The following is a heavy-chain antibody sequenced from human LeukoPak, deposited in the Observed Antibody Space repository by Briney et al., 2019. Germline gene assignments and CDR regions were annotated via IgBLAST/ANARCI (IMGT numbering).Heavy chain of an antibody. CDR3: APLQTGYCSGGSCYSRFNWFDP. V-gene: IGHV1-2*06. Sequence: EASVKVSCKASGYTFTGYYMHWVRQAPGQGLEWMGRINPNSGGTNYAQTFQGRVTMTRDTSISTAYMELSRLRSDDTAVYYCAPLQTGYCSGGSCYSRFNWFDPWGQGTLVTVSS. CDR1: GYTFTGYY. J-gene: IGHJ5*02. D-gene: IGHD2-15*01. CDR2: INPNSGGT.